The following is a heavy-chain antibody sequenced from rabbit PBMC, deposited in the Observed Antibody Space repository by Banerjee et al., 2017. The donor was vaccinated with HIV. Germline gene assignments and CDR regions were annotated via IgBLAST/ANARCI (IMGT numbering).Heavy chain of an antibody. J-gene: IGHJ4*01. Sequence: QSLEESGGGLVQPGGSLKLSCKASGFDFSTYYMSWVRQAPGKGLEWIGYIDPVFGSTYYASWVNGRFTISSHNAQNTLYLQLNSLTAADTATYFCARGVTMTMVTFNLWGPGT. CDR2: IDPVFGST. CDR3: ARGVTMTMVTFNL. V-gene: IGHV1S7*01. CDR1: GFDFSTYY. D-gene: IGHD2-1*01.